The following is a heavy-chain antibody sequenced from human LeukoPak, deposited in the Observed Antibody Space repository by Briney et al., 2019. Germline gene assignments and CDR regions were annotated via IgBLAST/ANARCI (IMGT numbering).Heavy chain of an antibody. CDR2: IKQDGSEK. CDR1: GFTFSSYW. CDR3: ARDNKYRIAALDY. V-gene: IGHV3-7*01. J-gene: IGHJ4*02. Sequence: GGSLRLSCAASGFTFSSYWMSWVRQAPGKGLEWVANIKQDGSEKYYVDSVKGRFTISRDNAKNSLYLQMNSLRAEDTAVYYCARDNKYRIAALDYWGQGTLVTVSS. D-gene: IGHD6-13*01.